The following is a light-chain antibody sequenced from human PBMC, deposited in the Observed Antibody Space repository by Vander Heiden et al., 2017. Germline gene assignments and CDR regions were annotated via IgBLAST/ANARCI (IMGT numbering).Light chain of an antibody. CDR1: HTIGDW. CDR3: QQYDTFPPT. CDR2: ATS. V-gene: IGKV1D-16*01. J-gene: IGKJ4*01. Sequence: DIQMTQSPSSLSASVGDRVDITCRASHTIGDWVAWYQQKPGMAPKPLSYATSTLESGVPSRFSGTASGTDFSLTISNLHPEDFATYYCQQYDTFPPTFGGGTKVEV.